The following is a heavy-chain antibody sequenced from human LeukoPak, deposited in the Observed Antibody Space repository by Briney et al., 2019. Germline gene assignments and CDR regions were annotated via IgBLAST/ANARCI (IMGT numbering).Heavy chain of an antibody. CDR3: PRDVVLGSGSCAS. J-gene: IGHJ4*02. D-gene: IGHD3-10*01. V-gene: IGHV3-74*01. CDR1: GFTFSGYW. CDR2: IKGDGSET. Sequence: GGSLRLSCAASGFTFSGYWMHWVRQAPGKGLVWVSRIKGDGSETNYADSVKGRFTISRDNAKNTLFLQMNSLRAEDTAVYFCPRDVVLGSGSCASWGQRTPGTVS.